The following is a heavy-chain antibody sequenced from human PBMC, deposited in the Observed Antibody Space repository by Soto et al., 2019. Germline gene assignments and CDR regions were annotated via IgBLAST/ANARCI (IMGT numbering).Heavy chain of an antibody. D-gene: IGHD4-17*01. Sequence: GASVKVSCKASGGTFSSYAISWVRQAPGQGLEWMGGIIPIFGTANYAQKFQGRVTITADESTSTAYMELSSLRSEDTAVYYCARAYGDYPPGYFDYWGQGTLVTVSS. CDR1: GGTFSSYA. V-gene: IGHV1-69*13. J-gene: IGHJ4*02. CDR2: IIPIFGTA. CDR3: ARAYGDYPPGYFDY.